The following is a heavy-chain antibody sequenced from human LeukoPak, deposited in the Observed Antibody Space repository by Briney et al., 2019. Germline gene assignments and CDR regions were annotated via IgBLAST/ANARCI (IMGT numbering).Heavy chain of an antibody. D-gene: IGHD2-21*01. CDR2: FDPEDGET. J-gene: IGHJ4*02. CDR3: ARGLWGAGFDY. CDR1: GYTLTELS. V-gene: IGHV1-24*01. Sequence: ASVKVSCKVSGYTLTELSMHWVRQAPGKGLEWMGGFDPEDGETIYAQKLQGRVTMTTDTSTSTAYMELRSLRSDDTAVYYCARGLWGAGFDYWGQGNLVTVSS.